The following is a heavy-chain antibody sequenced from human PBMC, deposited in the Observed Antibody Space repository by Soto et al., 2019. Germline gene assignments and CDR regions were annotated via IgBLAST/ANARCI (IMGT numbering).Heavy chain of an antibody. J-gene: IGHJ4*02. CDR3: TGYYYGSGSYYNVGY. Sequence: GGSLRLSCAGSGFTFSNAWMNWVRQAPGKGLEWVGRIKSKTDGGTTDYAAPVKGRFTISRDDSKNTLYLQMNSLKTEDTAVYYCTGYYYGSGSYYNVGYWGQGTLVTVSS. CDR2: IKSKTDGGTT. D-gene: IGHD3-10*01. V-gene: IGHV3-15*07. CDR1: GFTFSNAW.